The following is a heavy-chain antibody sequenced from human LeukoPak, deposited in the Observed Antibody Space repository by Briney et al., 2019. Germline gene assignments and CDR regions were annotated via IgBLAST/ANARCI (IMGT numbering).Heavy chain of an antibody. CDR2: IKEDGSQK. Sequence: GGSLRLSCAASGFTFSTSWMNWVRQAPGKGLEWMANIKEDGSQKYYVDSVKGRFTISRDNAKNSLYLQMNSLRAEDTAVYYCARGTIIAHWGQGTLVTVSS. D-gene: IGHD2-21*01. CDR3: ARGTIIAH. J-gene: IGHJ4*02. CDR1: GFTFSTSW. V-gene: IGHV3-7*02.